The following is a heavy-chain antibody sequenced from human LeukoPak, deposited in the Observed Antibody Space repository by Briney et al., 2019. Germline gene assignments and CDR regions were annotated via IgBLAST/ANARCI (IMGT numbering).Heavy chain of an antibody. Sequence: PGGYLRLYCAASGFTFSSYAMHWVRQAPGKGLEWVAVISYDGSNKYYAVSVKGRFTISRDNSKNTLYLQMNSLRAEDTAVYYCARLMGGIFDIWGQGTMVTVSS. CDR2: ISYDGSNK. CDR1: GFTFSSYA. V-gene: IGHV3-30*01. J-gene: IGHJ3*02. CDR3: ARLMGGIFDI. D-gene: IGHD2-8*01.